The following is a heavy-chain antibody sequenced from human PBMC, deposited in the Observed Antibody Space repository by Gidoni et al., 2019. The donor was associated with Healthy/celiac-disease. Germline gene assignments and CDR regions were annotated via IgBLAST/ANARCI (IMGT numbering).Heavy chain of an antibody. J-gene: IGHJ3*02. D-gene: IGHD3-10*01. CDR2: IYYSGST. CDR3: ARGHPVRGLAFDI. Sequence: QVHLQESRPGLVKPSQTLSLTRTVSGGSIRSGDYYWSWIRQPPGKCLEWIGYIYYSGSTYYNPSIKSRVTIAVDTSKNQFSLKLSSVTAADTAVYYCARGHPVRGLAFDIWGQGTMVTVSS. CDR1: GGSIRSGDYY. V-gene: IGHV4-30-4*01.